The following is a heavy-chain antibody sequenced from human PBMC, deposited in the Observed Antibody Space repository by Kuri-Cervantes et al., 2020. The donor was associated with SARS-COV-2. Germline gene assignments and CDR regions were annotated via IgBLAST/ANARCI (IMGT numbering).Heavy chain of an antibody. CDR2: IRYDGSNK. Sequence: GESLKISCAASGFSFSSFGIHWVRQAPGKGLERVAYIRYDGSNKTYADSVKGRFTISRDISKSALYLQLNNLRPEDTAVYYCARAGSGDSCYHCDLYWGQGTLVTVSS. V-gene: IGHV3-30*02. CDR1: GFSFSSFG. CDR3: ARAGSGDSCYHCDLY. J-gene: IGHJ4*02. D-gene: IGHD2-15*01.